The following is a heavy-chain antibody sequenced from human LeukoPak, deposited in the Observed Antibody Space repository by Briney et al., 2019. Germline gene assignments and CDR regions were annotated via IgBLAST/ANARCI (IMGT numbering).Heavy chain of an antibody. CDR1: GYTFTGYY. CDR2: INPNSGGT. CDR3: ARDTDPVVPAAMGY. J-gene: IGHJ4*02. V-gene: IGHV1-2*02. D-gene: IGHD2-2*01. Sequence: ASVKVSCKASGYTFTGYYMHWVRQAPGQGLEWMGWINPNSGGTNYALKFQGRVTMTRDTSISTAYMELSRLRSDDTAVYYCARDTDPVVPAAMGYWGQGTLVTVSS.